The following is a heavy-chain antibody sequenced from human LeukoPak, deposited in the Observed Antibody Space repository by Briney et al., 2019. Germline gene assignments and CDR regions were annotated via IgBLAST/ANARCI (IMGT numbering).Heavy chain of an antibody. D-gene: IGHD2-15*01. CDR3: ARGLVSCSGGSCYSGIDY. Sequence: NTSETLSLTCAVYGGSFSGYYWSWIRQPPGKGLEWIGEINHSGSTSYNPSLKSRVTISVDTSKNQFSLKLSSVTAADTAVYYCARGLVSCSGGSCYSGIDYWGQGTLVTVSS. V-gene: IGHV4-34*01. CDR2: INHSGST. J-gene: IGHJ4*02. CDR1: GGSFSGYY.